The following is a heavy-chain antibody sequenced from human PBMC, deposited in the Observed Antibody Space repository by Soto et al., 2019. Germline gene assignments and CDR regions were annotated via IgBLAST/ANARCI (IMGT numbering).Heavy chain of an antibody. CDR2: INHSGST. Sequence: PSETLSLTCAVYGGSFSGYYWSWIRQPPGKGLEWIGEINHSGSTNYNPSLKSRVTISVDTSKNQFSLKLSSVIAADTAVYYCARGGYDFWSGYYPYNWFDPWGQETLVTVSS. D-gene: IGHD3-3*01. J-gene: IGHJ5*02. CDR3: ARGGYDFWSGYYPYNWFDP. V-gene: IGHV4-34*01. CDR1: GGSFSGYY.